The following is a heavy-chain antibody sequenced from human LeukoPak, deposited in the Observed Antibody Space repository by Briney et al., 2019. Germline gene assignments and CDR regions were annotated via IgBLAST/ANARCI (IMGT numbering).Heavy chain of an antibody. J-gene: IGHJ1*01. CDR3: ARDRQWLVEH. CDR1: GDSISSYY. CDR2: VYVTGST. D-gene: IGHD6-19*01. Sequence: SETLSLTCTVPGDSISSYYWSWIRQPAGKGLEWIGRVYVTGSTNLNPALQSRVTMSVDTSKNQFSLKLTSVTAADTAVYYCARDRQWLVEHWGLGTRVSVSS. V-gene: IGHV4-4*07.